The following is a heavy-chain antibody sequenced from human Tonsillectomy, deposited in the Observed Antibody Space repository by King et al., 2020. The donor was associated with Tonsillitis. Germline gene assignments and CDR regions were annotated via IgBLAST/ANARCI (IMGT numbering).Heavy chain of an antibody. Sequence: VQLVESGAEVKKPGASVKVSCKASGYTFTSYYMHWVRQAPGQGLEWMGIINPSGGSTSYAQKFKGRVTMPRDTTTSTVYMELSSLRSEDTAVYYCARAPIFGYCSGSSCHYDAFYIWGHGTMVTVSS. D-gene: IGHD2-15*01. J-gene: IGHJ3*02. CDR1: GYTFTSYY. V-gene: IGHV1-46*01. CDR3: ARAPIFGYCSGSSCHYDAFYI. CDR2: INPSGGST.